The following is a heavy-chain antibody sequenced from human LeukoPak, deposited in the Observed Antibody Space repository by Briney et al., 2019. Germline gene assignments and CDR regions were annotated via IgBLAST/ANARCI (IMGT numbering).Heavy chain of an antibody. D-gene: IGHD6-19*01. CDR2: INHSGST. CDR1: GGSFSGYY. CDR3: ARHTIGGWNPNYYYYYYMGV. V-gene: IGHV4-34*01. J-gene: IGHJ6*03. Sequence: NASETLSLTCAVYGGSFSGYYWSWIRQPPGKGLEWIGEINHSGSTNYNPSLKSRVTISVDTSKNQFSLKLSSVTAADTAVYYCARHTIGGWNPNYYYYYYMGVWGKGTTVTISS.